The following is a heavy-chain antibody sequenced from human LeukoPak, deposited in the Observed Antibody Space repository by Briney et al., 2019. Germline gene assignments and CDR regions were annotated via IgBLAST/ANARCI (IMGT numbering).Heavy chain of an antibody. Sequence: SVKVSCKASGGTFSSYAISWVRQAPGQGLEWMGRIIPILGIANYAQKFQGRVTITADKSTGTAYMELSSLRSEDTAVYYCAREGGSGSYYPLDYWGQGTLVTVSS. CDR3: AREGGSGSYYPLDY. D-gene: IGHD1-26*01. CDR1: GGTFSSYA. J-gene: IGHJ4*02. V-gene: IGHV1-69*04. CDR2: IIPILGIA.